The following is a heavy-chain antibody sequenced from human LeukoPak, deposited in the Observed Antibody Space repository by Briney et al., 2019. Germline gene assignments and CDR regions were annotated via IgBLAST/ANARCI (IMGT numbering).Heavy chain of an antibody. CDR1: GYTFINYY. V-gene: IGHV1-46*01. CDR3: ARSGRELLRYFDY. J-gene: IGHJ4*02. D-gene: IGHD1-7*01. CDR2: INPGGGSP. Sequence: ASVKVSCKASGYTFINYYIHWVRQAPGQGLEWMGKINPGGGSPTYAQQFQGRVAMTRDTSTSTVYMEMSSLRSEDTAVYHCARSGRELLRYFDYWGPGTLVSVSS.